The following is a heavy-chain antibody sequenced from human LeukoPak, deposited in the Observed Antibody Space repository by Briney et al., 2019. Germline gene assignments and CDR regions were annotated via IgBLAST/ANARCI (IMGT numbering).Heavy chain of an antibody. J-gene: IGHJ4*02. CDR3: ARDCIGCHGFDY. D-gene: IGHD2-15*01. CDR1: GYTFSSYV. CDR2: VSAYADDT. Sequence: ASVKVSCKASGYTFSSYVISWVRQAPGQGLEWMGWVSAYADDTNYVQKFQGRVTMTTDTSTSTAYMELRSLRSDDTAVYYCARDCIGCHGFDYWGQGTLVTVSS. V-gene: IGHV1-18*01.